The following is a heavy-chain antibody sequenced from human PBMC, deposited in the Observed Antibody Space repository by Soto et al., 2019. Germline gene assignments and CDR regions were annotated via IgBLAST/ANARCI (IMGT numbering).Heavy chain of an antibody. J-gene: IGHJ4*02. CDR1: GYTFTGYG. CDR3: ARDKTAYYYGSGADY. CDR2: ISAYNGNT. Sequence: QVQLVQSGAEVKKPGASVKVSCKASGYTFTGYGISWVRQAPGQGLEWMGWISAYNGNTNYAQKLQGRVTMTTDTSTSTAYMELRSLRSDDTAVYYCARDKTAYYYGSGADYWGQGTLVTVSS. D-gene: IGHD3-10*01. V-gene: IGHV1-18*01.